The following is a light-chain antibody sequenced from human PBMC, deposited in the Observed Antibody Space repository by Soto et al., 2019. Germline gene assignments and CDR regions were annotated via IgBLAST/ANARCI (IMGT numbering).Light chain of an antibody. Sequence: QLVLTQPASVSGSPGQSITISCTGTSSDIGYYNYVSWYQQHPGKAPKLMIYEVSNRPSGVSNRFSGSKSGNTASLTISGLQAGDEADYYCCSYTTSSTLVFGGGTKLTVL. CDR2: EVS. V-gene: IGLV2-14*01. CDR3: CSYTTSSTLV. J-gene: IGLJ2*01. CDR1: SSDIGYYNY.